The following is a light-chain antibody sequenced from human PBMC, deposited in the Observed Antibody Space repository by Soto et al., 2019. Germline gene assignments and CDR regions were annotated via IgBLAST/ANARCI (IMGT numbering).Light chain of an antibody. CDR1: QSISTY. Sequence: DIQLTQSPSFLSASVGDRLTITCRASQSISTYLNWYQQKPGIAPKVLIFAASSLQSGVPSRFSGSGSGTDFTLTITSLQPEDFAVYYCQPYNNWPLTFGGGTKVEIK. CDR2: AAS. CDR3: QPYNNWPLT. J-gene: IGKJ4*01. V-gene: IGKV1-39*02.